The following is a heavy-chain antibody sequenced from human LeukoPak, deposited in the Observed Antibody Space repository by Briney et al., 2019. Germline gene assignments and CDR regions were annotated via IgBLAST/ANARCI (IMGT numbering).Heavy chain of an antibody. CDR3: ARVSGWLSYYFDY. D-gene: IGHD3-16*02. CDR1: GGSISTYY. CDR2: IYTTGGT. J-gene: IGHJ4*02. V-gene: IGHV4-4*07. Sequence: SETLSLTCSVSGGSISTYYWSWIRQPAGKGLEWIGRIYTTGGTNYNPSLKSRVTISVDTSKNQFSLKLSSVTAADTAVYYCARVSGWLSYYFDYWGQGTLVTVSS.